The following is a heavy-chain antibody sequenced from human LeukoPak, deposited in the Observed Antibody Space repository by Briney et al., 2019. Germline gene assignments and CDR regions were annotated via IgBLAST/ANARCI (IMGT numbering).Heavy chain of an antibody. CDR2: INHSGST. CDR1: GGSFSGYY. CDR3: ASRRRGISEFYYYGMDV. V-gene: IGHV4-34*01. D-gene: IGHD1-26*01. Sequence: SETLSLTCAVYGGSFSGYYWSWIRRPPGKGLEWIGEINHSGSTNYNPSPKSRVTISVDTSKNQFSLKLSSVTAADTAVYYCASRRRGISEFYYYGMDVWGQGTTVTVSS. J-gene: IGHJ6*02.